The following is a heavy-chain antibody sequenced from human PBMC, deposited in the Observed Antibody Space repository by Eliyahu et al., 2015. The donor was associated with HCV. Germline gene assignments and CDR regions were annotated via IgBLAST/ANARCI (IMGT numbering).Heavy chain of an antibody. CDR1: DFXFSXYA. V-gene: IGHV3-48*02. Sequence: VQLVESGGGLVQPGGSLRLTSVXASDFXFSXYAAVNWSPQVPGKGLEWISYMSSSGVTTYYADXVKGRFTMSRDHAKNSASLQMNSLRDEDTAVYFCARLPGHSFGHLAFMDVWGRGTTVSVSS. D-gene: IGHD2-2*01. CDR3: ARLPGHSFGHLAFMDV. CDR2: MSSSGVTT. J-gene: IGHJ6*02.